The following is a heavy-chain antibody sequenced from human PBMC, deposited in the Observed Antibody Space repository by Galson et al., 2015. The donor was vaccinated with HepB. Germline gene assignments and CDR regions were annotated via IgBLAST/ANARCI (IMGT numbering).Heavy chain of an antibody. Sequence: SVTVSCKASGGTFSSYAISWVRQAPGQGLEWMGGINTNTGNPTYAQGFTGRFVFSLDTSVSTAYLQISSLKAEDTAVYYCARYDSSGYYNGYLDYWGQGTLVTVSS. CDR1: GGTFSSYA. D-gene: IGHD3-22*01. CDR3: ARYDSSGYYNGYLDY. CDR2: INTNTGNP. J-gene: IGHJ4*02. V-gene: IGHV7-4-1*02.